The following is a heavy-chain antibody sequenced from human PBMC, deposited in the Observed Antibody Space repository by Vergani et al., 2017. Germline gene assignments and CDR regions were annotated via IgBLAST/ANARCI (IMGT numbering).Heavy chain of an antibody. Sequence: QVQLQQWGAGLLKPSETLSLTCAVYGGSFSGYYWSWIRQPPGKGLEWIGEINHSGSTNYNPSLKSRVTISVDTSKNKFSLKLSSVTAADTAVYYCARGRKWPNVRAPFDYWGQGTLVTVSS. CDR1: GGSFSGYY. D-gene: IGHD2-8*01. CDR2: INHSGST. CDR3: ARGRKWPNVRAPFDY. V-gene: IGHV4-34*01. J-gene: IGHJ4*02.